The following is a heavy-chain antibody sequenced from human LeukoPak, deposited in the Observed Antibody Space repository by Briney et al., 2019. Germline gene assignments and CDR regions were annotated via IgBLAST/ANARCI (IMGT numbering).Heavy chain of an antibody. CDR3: ASWSTTITRDLSLRWFDP. CDR2: ISTDGST. V-gene: IGHV4-61*02. CDR1: GDSISSGAYY. Sequence: SETLSLTCTVSGDSISSGAYYWSWIRQPAGKGLEWIGRISTDGSTNYNPSLNSRVTMSVDASNNHFSLKLNSVTAADTAVYYCASWSTTITRDLSLRWFDPWGQGTLVTVSS. D-gene: IGHD5-12*01. J-gene: IGHJ5*02.